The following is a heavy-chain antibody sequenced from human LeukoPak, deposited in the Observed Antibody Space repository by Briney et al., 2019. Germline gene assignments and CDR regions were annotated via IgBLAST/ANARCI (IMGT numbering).Heavy chain of an antibody. CDR2: IYYSGST. CDR3: ARLTSIAAAGTDYYYYGMDV. D-gene: IGHD6-13*01. CDR1: GGSISSYY. Sequence: PSETLSLTCTVSGGSISSYYWSWIRQPPGKGLEWIGYIYYSGSTNYNPSLTSRVTISVDTSKNQFSLKLSSVTAADTAVYYCARLTSIAAAGTDYYYYGMDVWGKGTTVTVSS. V-gene: IGHV4-59*01. J-gene: IGHJ6*04.